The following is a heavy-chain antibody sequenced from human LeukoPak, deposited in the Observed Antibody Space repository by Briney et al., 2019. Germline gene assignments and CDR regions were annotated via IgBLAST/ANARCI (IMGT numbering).Heavy chain of an antibody. CDR1: GLTFSSYW. Sequence: GGSLRLSCAAPGLTFSSYWRPWVRQAPGKVLVWVSRINSDGSSTSYADSVKGRFTVSRDNAKNTLYLQMNCLRAEDTAVYYCARVDRAYCSGGSCYKRSYYYYMDVWGKGTTVTISS. CDR2: INSDGSST. V-gene: IGHV3-74*01. J-gene: IGHJ6*03. D-gene: IGHD2-15*01. CDR3: ARVDRAYCSGGSCYKRSYYYYMDV.